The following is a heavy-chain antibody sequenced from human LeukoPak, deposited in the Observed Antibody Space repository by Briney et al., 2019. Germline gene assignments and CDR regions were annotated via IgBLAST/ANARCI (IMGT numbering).Heavy chain of an antibody. Sequence: ASVKVSCKASGYTFSNYAMNWVRQAPGQGLEWMGWINTNTGNPTYAQGFTGRFVFSLDTSVSMAYLQISSLKAEDTAVYYCVTRDGVSDGFFNFDYWGQGTLVTVSS. D-gene: IGHD5-24*01. CDR1: GYTFSNYA. CDR2: INTNTGNP. J-gene: IGHJ4*02. V-gene: IGHV7-4-1*04. CDR3: VTRDGVSDGFFNFDY.